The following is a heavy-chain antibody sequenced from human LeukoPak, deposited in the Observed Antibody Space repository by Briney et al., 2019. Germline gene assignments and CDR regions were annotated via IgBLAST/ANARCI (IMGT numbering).Heavy chain of an antibody. CDR1: GFTFSDHY. D-gene: IGHD5-12*01. CDR3: TRVGRVATTPFSDY. V-gene: IGHV3-72*01. CDR2: TINKANIYTT. Sequence: GGSLRLSCATSGFTFSDHYMDWVRQAPGKGLEWVGRTINKANIYTTEYAASVKGRFIISRDDSKNSLYLQMNSLKTEDTAMYYCTRVGRVATTPFSDYWGLGTLVTVSS. J-gene: IGHJ4*02.